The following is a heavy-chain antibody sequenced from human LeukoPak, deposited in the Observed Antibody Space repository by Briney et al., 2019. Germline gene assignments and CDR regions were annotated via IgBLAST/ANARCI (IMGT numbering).Heavy chain of an antibody. CDR1: GLTFSSYA. Sequence: PGGSLRLSCVASGLTFSSYAMTWVRQAPGMGLEWVSGVTGSGADTYYADSVKGRFTVSRDNSKNTLYLQMNSLRVEDTAVYYCAKAPSWGQGTLVIVSS. CDR3: AKAPS. V-gene: IGHV3-23*01. CDR2: VTGSGADT. J-gene: IGHJ4*02.